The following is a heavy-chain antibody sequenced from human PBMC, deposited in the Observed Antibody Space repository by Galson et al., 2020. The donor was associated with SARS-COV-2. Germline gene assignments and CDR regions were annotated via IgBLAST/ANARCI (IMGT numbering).Heavy chain of an antibody. J-gene: IGHJ4*02. CDR2: ISAYNGNT. CDR3: ASSRGSSWYGGAGAFDY. D-gene: IGHD6-13*01. CDR1: GYTFTGYY. V-gene: IGHV1-18*01. Sequence: ASVKVSCQASGYTFTGYYMHWVRQAPGQGLEWMGWISAYNGNTNYAQKLQGRVTMTTDTSTSTAYMELRSLRSDDTAVYYCASSRGSSWYGGAGAFDYWGQGTLVTVSS.